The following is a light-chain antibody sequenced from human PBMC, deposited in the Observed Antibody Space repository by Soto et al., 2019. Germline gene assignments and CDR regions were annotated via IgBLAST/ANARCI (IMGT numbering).Light chain of an antibody. Sequence: QSALTQPASVSGSPGQSITISRTGTSSDVGSYNLVSWYQQHPGKVPKLMIYEVSKRPSGVSNRFSGSKSGNTASLTISGLQAEDEADYYCCSYAGSSTYVFGTGTKVTVL. CDR2: EVS. CDR1: SSDVGSYNL. V-gene: IGLV2-23*02. CDR3: CSYAGSSTYV. J-gene: IGLJ1*01.